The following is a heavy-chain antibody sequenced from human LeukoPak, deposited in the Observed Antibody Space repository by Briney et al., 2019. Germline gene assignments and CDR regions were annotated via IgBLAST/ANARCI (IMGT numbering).Heavy chain of an antibody. J-gene: IGHJ4*02. Sequence: GGSLRLSCAASGFTFSSYGMHWVRQAPGKGLEWVAVISYDGSNKYCADSVKGRFTISRDNSKSTLYLQMNSLRAEDTAVYYCAKDMAGRGYCSSTSCYALDYWGQGTPVTVSS. V-gene: IGHV3-30*18. CDR1: GFTFSSYG. CDR2: ISYDGSNK. CDR3: AKDMAGRGYCSSTSCYALDY. D-gene: IGHD2-2*01.